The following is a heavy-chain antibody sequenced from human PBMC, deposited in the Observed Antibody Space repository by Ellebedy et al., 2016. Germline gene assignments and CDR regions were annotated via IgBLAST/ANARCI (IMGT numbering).Heavy chain of an antibody. V-gene: IGHV3-7*03. D-gene: IGHD3-10*01. CDR2: IKEDGSEK. CDR1: GFTFSTFW. CDR3: ARYGLSGTFDL. J-gene: IGHJ4*02. Sequence: GGSLRLSCAASGFTFSTFWMSWVRQAPGKGLEWVANIKEDGSEKYFVDSVKGRFTISRDNAKNSVYLQMSSLRAEDMAVYYCARYGLSGTFDLWGQGTPVTVSS.